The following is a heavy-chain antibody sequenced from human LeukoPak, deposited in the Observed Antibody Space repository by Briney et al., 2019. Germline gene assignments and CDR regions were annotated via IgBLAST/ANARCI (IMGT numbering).Heavy chain of an antibody. Sequence: PGGSLRLSCAASGFTFSSYGMHWVRQAPGKGLEWVAFIRYDGSNKYYADSVKGRFTISRDSSKNTLYLQMNSLRAEDTAVYYCAKDMGEQLRFYFFMDVWGKGTTGTVSS. V-gene: IGHV3-30*02. CDR3: AKDMGEQLRFYFFMDV. D-gene: IGHD1-26*01. J-gene: IGHJ6*03. CDR2: IRYDGSNK. CDR1: GFTFSSYG.